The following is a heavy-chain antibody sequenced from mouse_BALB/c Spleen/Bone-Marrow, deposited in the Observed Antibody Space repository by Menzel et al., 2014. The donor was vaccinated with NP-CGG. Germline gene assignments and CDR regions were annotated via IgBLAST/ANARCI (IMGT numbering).Heavy chain of an antibody. D-gene: IGHD6-1*01. Sequence: VKLVESGPGLVAPSQSLSITCTVSGFSLTSYGVHWIRQPPGEGLEWLGVIWAGGSTNYNSALMSRLSISKDNSKSQVFLKMNSLQTDDTAMYCCARPTPRYFAMDYWGQGTSVTVSS. CDR2: IWAGGST. CDR1: GFSLTSYG. J-gene: IGHJ4*01. V-gene: IGHV2-9*02. CDR3: ARPTPRYFAMDY.